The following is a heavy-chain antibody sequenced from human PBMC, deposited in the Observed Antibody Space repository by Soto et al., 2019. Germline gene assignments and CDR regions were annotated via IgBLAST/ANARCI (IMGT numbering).Heavy chain of an antibody. CDR3: ARARYYDWCFDR. V-gene: IGHV4-30-2*06. CDR1: GDSINRAGHS. Sequence: SEPLSLTCTVSGDSINRAGHSWGWVRQSPGKGLEWIVYSYHSGSSYYNPSLQSRVTISVDRSKAQFYLTLTSVTAADTAVYFCARARYYDWCFDRWGLGTPVTVS. J-gene: IGHJ4*02. CDR2: SYHSGSS. D-gene: IGHD3-9*01.